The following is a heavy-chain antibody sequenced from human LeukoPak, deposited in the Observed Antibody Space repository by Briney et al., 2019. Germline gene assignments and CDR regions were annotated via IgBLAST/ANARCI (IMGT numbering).Heavy chain of an antibody. D-gene: IGHD4-17*01. Sequence: GGSLRLSCVASGFTFSNYAKNWIRKGPGKGLEWVSIISGSGETTYYAESVKGRFTISRDNSKNTLYLQMNSLRAEDTAVYYCARGQDSTVTTLGGAFDIWGQGTMVTVSS. CDR2: ISGSGETT. V-gene: IGHV3-23*01. J-gene: IGHJ3*02. CDR3: ARGQDSTVTTLGGAFDI. CDR1: GFTFSNYA.